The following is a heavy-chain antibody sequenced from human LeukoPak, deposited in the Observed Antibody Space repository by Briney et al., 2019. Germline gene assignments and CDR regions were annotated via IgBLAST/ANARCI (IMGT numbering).Heavy chain of an antibody. CDR2: IYGGVNT. J-gene: IGHJ4*02. CDR1: GFSVSSNY. V-gene: IGHV3-66*01. CDR3: AKSPKTGFLFDY. Sequence: GGSLRLSCAASGFSVSSNYMNWVRQAPGEGLEWVSVIYGGVNTVYADSVKGRFTISRDDSKNTLYLQMNSLRAEDTAVYYCAKSPKTGFLFDYWGQGTLVTVSS. D-gene: IGHD1-1*01.